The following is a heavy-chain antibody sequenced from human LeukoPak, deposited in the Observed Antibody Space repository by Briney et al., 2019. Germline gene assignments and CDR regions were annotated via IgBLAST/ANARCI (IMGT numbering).Heavy chain of an antibody. CDR3: ARLGDGYNADAFDI. D-gene: IGHD5-24*01. Sequence: SSETLSLTCTVPGGSISSSSYYWGWIRQPPGKGLEWIGSIYYSGSTYYNPSLKSRVTISVDTSKNQFSLKLSSVTAADTAVYYCARLGDGYNADAFDIWGQGTMVTVSS. J-gene: IGHJ3*02. CDR1: GGSISSSSYY. V-gene: IGHV4-39*01. CDR2: IYYSGST.